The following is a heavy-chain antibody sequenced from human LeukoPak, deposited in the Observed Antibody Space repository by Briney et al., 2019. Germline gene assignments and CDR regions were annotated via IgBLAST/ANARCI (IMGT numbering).Heavy chain of an antibody. Sequence: GGSLRLSCAASGFTFSDYYMSWIRQAPGKGLEWVSYISSSGSTICYADSVKGRFTISRDNAKNSLYLQMSSLRAEDTAVYYCARDLQNNYDSSGYYFDYWGQGTLVTVSS. CDR1: GFTFSDYY. CDR3: ARDLQNNYDSSGYYFDY. CDR2: ISSSGSTI. D-gene: IGHD3-22*01. J-gene: IGHJ4*02. V-gene: IGHV3-11*04.